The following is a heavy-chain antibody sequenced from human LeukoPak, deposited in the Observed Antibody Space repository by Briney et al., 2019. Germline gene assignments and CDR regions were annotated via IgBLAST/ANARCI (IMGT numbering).Heavy chain of an antibody. J-gene: IGHJ4*02. CDR3: ASIVSY. V-gene: IGHV3-30*04. CDR2: ISYDGSNK. CDR1: GFTFSSYA. D-gene: IGHD1-26*01. Sequence: GGSLRLSCAASGFTFSSYAMHWVRQAPGKGLEWVAVISYDGSNKYYADSVKGRFTISRDNSKNTLYLQMNSLRAEDTAVYYCASIVSYWGQGTLVTVS.